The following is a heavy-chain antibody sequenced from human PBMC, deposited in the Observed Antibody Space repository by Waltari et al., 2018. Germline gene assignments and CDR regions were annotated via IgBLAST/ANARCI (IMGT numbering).Heavy chain of an antibody. CDR2: IYKSGTT. CDR3: ARKLGGWFDP. V-gene: IGHV4-59*01. J-gene: IGHJ5*02. D-gene: IGHD3-16*01. Sequence: QVQLQESGPGLVKPSETLSLTCTVSGDSINNYYWSWVRQSPGKGLEWIAYIYKSGTTNYNPSLKSRVTISGDTSKNQISLKLNSVTAADTAVYYCARKLGGWFDPWGQGTLVTVSS. CDR1: GDSINNYY.